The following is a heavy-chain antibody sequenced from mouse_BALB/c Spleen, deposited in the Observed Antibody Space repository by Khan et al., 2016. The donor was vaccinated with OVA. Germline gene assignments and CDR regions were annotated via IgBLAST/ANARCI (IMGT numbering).Heavy chain of an antibody. CDR3: GISPINA. V-gene: IGHV14-3*02. CDR1: GYNIKDIY. Sequence: VQLQQSGAELVKPAASLKLSCTASGYNIKDIYIHWVKQRPEKGLERIRRTDPANGNTKYDPKFQGKATITADTSSNKAYLQLSSLTSEDTAVYYCGISPINAWGQGTTLSVSS. J-gene: IGHJ2*01. CDR2: TDPANGNT.